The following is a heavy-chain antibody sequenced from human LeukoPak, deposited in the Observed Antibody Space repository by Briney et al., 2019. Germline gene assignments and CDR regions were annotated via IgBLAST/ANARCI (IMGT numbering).Heavy chain of an antibody. V-gene: IGHV4-38-2*01. CDR2: IYHSGNT. CDR3: ARQVPAAPPYYYYMDV. J-gene: IGHJ6*03. CDR1: GYSISSGYY. Sequence: PSETLSLTCAVSGYSISSGYYWGWIRQPPGKGLEWIGSIYHSGNTYYNPSLKSRVTISVDTSKNQFSLKLSSVTAADTAVYYCARQVPAAPPYYYYMDVWGKGTTVTVSS. D-gene: IGHD2-2*01.